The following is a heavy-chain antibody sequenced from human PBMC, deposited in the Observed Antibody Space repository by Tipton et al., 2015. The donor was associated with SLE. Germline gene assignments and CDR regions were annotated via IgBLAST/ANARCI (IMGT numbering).Heavy chain of an antibody. V-gene: IGHV4-59*08. Sequence: TLSLTCTVSGGSISSHYWSWIRQPPGKGLEWIGYIYYSGSTNYNPPLKSRVTISVDTSKNQFSLKLSSVTAADTAVYYCATLPMVRGSYYMDVWGKGTTVTVSS. CDR1: GGSISSHY. D-gene: IGHD3-10*01. CDR3: ATLPMVRGSYYMDV. J-gene: IGHJ6*03. CDR2: IYYSGST.